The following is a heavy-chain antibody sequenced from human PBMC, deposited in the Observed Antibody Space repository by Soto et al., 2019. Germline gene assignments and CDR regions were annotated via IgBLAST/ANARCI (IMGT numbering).Heavy chain of an antibody. J-gene: IGHJ5*02. D-gene: IGHD3-3*01. Sequence: PSETLSLTCAVYGGSFSGYYWSWIRQPPGKGLEWIGEINHSGSTNYNPSLKSRVTISVDTSKNQFSLKLSSVTAADTAVYYCARVFWSGYLRHLNWFAPWGQGTLVSGSA. CDR3: ARVFWSGYLRHLNWFAP. CDR2: INHSGST. V-gene: IGHV4-34*01. CDR1: GGSFSGYY.